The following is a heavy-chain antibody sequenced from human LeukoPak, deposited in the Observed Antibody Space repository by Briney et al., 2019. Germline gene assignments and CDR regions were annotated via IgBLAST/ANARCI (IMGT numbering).Heavy chain of an antibody. CDR2: ISGSGGST. CDR1: GFTFSSYA. V-gene: IGHV3-23*01. CDR3: ARFVANWNPGGMDV. J-gene: IGHJ6*02. Sequence: GGSLRLSCAASGFTFSSYAMSWVRRAPGKGLEWVSAISGSGGSTYYADSVKGRFTISRDNSKNTLYLQMNSLRAEDTAVYYCARFVANWNPGGMDVWGQGTTVIVSS. D-gene: IGHD1-20*01.